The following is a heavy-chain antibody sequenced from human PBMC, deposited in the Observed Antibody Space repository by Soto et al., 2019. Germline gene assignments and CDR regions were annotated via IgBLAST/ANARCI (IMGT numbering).Heavy chain of an antibody. CDR3: ERIGLGIRRSAFDI. Sequence: SETLSLTCAVSGGSISSSNWWSWVRQPPGKGLEWIGEIYHSGSTNYNPSLKSRVTISVDKSKNQFSLKLSSVTAADTAVYYCERIGLGIRRSAFDIWGQGTMVTVSS. CDR1: GGSISSSNW. J-gene: IGHJ3*02. V-gene: IGHV4-4*02. D-gene: IGHD7-27*01. CDR2: IYHSGST.